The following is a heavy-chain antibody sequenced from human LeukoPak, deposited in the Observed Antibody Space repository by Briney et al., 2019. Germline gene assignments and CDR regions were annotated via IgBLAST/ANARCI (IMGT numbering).Heavy chain of an antibody. CDR1: GFTFSDYY. CDR2: ISSSGSTI. D-gene: IGHD6-6*01. J-gene: IGHJ6*02. CDR3: ARDSELVSYYYYGMDV. Sequence: GGSLRLSCAASGFTFSDYYMSWIRQAPGKGLEWVSYISSSGSTIYYADSVKGRFTISRDNAKNSLYLQMNGLRAEDTAVYYCARDSELVSYYYYGMDVWGQGTTVTVSS. V-gene: IGHV3-11*01.